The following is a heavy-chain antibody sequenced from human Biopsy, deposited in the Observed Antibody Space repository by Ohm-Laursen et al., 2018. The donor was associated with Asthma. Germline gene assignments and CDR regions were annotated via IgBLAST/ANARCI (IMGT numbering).Heavy chain of an antibody. CDR2: IYTDGST. V-gene: IGHV4-4*08. CDR1: GVSIRSYY. CDR3: ARGSSSRLSQWELLVSGGKRAHSYYGMDV. D-gene: IGHD1-26*01. J-gene: IGHJ6*02. Sequence: SDTLSLTCTVSGVSIRSYYWTWIRQPPGKGLEWIGYIYTDGSTDYNPSLKSRLSMSVDTSMNQFSLKLTSVTAADTAVYYCARGSSSRLSQWELLVSGGKRAHSYYGMDVWGQGTTVTVSS.